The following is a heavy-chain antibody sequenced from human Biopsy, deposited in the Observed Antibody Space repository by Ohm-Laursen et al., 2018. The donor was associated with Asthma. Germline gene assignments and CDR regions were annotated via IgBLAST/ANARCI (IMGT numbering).Heavy chain of an antibody. J-gene: IGHJ3*02. CDR1: GYTFINYA. CDR3: ARTYYDFLTGQVNDAFAM. D-gene: IGHD3-9*01. CDR2: INAGNGNT. V-gene: IGHV1-3*01. Sequence: ASVKVSCKASGYTFINYAIHWVRQAPGQRLERMGWINAGNGNTKYSQKFQSRVTISRDTSASTAYMDLSSLRSEDTAVYYCARTYYDFLTGQVNDAFAMWGQGTMVTVSS.